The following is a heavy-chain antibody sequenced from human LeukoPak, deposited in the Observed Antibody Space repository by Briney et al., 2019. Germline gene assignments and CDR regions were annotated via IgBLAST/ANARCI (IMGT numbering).Heavy chain of an antibody. J-gene: IGHJ4*02. Sequence: GGSPRLSCAASGFTFSSYSMNWVRQAPGKGLEWVSSISSSSSYIYYADSVKGRFTISRDNAKNSLYLQMNSLRAEDTAVYYCARDGGPRDVAVGVDYWGQGTLVTVSS. CDR1: GFTFSSYS. CDR2: ISSSSSYI. D-gene: IGHD6-19*01. V-gene: IGHV3-21*01. CDR3: ARDGGPRDVAVGVDY.